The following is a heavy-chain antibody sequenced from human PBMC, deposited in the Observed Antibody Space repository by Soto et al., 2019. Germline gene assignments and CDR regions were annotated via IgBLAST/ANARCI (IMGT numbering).Heavy chain of an antibody. CDR3: ARDRPANYDLWSGYRY. J-gene: IGHJ4*02. V-gene: IGHV1-18*01. CDR2: ISAYNGNT. Sequence: QVQLVQSGAEVKKPGASVKVSCKASGYTFTSYGISWVRQAPGQGLEWMGWISAYNGNTNYAQKLQGRVTMTTDTSTSSAYMELRSLRSDDTAVYYCARDRPANYDLWSGYRYWGQGTLVTVSS. CDR1: GYTFTSYG. D-gene: IGHD3-3*01.